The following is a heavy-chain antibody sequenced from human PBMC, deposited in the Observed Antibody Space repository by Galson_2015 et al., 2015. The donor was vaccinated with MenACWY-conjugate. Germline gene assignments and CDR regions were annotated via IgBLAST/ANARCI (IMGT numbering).Heavy chain of an antibody. CDR2: ISPHNVDT. V-gene: IGHV1-18*01. CDR1: GYDFSTFG. J-gene: IGHJ4*02. CDR3: AREGHGGKYYFFGH. Sequence: SVKVSCKASGYDFSTFGISWGRHAPGQGLEWLVWISPHNVDTHPSPSHQGRVTLTTDTSTSTADVEMTSLRSDDTDVYYCAREGHGGKYYFFGHLGQGTQVTVSS. D-gene: IGHD2-15*01.